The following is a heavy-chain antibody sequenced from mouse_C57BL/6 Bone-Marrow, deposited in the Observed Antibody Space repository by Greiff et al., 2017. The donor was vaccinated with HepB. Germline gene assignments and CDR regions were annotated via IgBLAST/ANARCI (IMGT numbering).Heavy chain of an antibody. D-gene: IGHD1-1*01. V-gene: IGHV14-4*01. Sequence: VQLQQSGAELVRPGASVKLSCTASGFNIKDDYMHWVKQRPEQGLEWIGWIDPENGDTEYASKFQGKATITADTSSNTAYLQLSSLTSEDTAVYYWTGSGSSAYWGQGTLVTVAA. CDR3: TGSGSSAY. CDR1: GFNIKDDY. J-gene: IGHJ3*01. CDR2: IDPENGDT.